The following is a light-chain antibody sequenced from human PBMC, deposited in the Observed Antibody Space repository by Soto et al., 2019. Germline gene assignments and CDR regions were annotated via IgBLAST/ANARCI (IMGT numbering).Light chain of an antibody. J-gene: IGKJ1*01. CDR1: QSVSNNY. Sequence: IVLTQSPGTLSLSPGERATLSCRASQSVSNNYLAWYQQKPGQAPRLLIYGASSRATGIPDRFSGSGSGTDFTLTISRLEPGDFAVYYCQHYGSSWTFGQGTKVDIK. CDR2: GAS. CDR3: QHYGSSWT. V-gene: IGKV3-20*01.